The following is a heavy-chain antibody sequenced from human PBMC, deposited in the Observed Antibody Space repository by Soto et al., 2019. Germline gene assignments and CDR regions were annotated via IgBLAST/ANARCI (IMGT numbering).Heavy chain of an antibody. CDR2: ISYDGSNK. J-gene: IGHJ4*02. Sequence: QVQLVESGGGVVQPGRSLRLSCAASGFTFSSYAMHWVRQAPGKGLEWVAVISYDGSNKYYADSVKGRFTISRDNSKNTLYLQMNSLSAEDTAVYYCARRRSSGWLDYGGQGTLVTVSS. D-gene: IGHD6-19*01. CDR3: ARRRSSGWLDY. CDR1: GFTFSSYA. V-gene: IGHV3-30-3*01.